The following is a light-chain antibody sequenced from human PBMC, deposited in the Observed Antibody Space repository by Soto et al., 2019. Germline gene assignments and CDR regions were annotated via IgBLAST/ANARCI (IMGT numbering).Light chain of an antibody. J-gene: IGLJ1*01. CDR3: SSYTSRSTLTV. V-gene: IGLV2-14*01. Sequence: QSVLTQPASVSGSPGQSITISCTGTSSDVGDYNYVSWYQQHPGKAPKLLIYDVSNRPSGVSNRFSGSKSGNTASLTISGLQAEDEADYYCSSYTSRSTLTVFGTGTKVTVL. CDR1: SSDVGDYNY. CDR2: DVS.